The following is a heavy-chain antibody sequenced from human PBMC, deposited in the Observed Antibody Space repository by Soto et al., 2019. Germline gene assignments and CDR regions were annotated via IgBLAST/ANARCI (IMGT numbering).Heavy chain of an antibody. Sequence: PGGSLRLSCAASGFTFSSYAMHWVRQAPGKGLEWVAVISYDGSNKYYAGSVKGRFTISRDNSKNTLYLQMNSLRAEDTAVYYCARDMYSSGPSDGGMDVWGQGTTVTVSS. CDR3: ARDMYSSGPSDGGMDV. CDR2: ISYDGSNK. V-gene: IGHV3-30-3*01. J-gene: IGHJ6*02. CDR1: GFTFSSYA. D-gene: IGHD6-19*01.